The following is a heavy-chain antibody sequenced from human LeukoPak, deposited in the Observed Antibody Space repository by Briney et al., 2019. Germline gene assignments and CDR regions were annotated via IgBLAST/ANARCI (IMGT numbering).Heavy chain of an antibody. J-gene: IGHJ5*02. CDR2: IYYSGST. Sequence: PSETLSLTCIVSGGSISSYYWSWIRQPPGKGLEWIGYIYYSGSTNYNPSLKSRVTISVDTSKNQFSLKLSSVTAADTAVYYCAILIAAAGHMTFDPWGQGTLVTVSS. CDR3: AILIAAAGHMTFDP. V-gene: IGHV4-59*01. CDR1: GGSISSYY. D-gene: IGHD6-13*01.